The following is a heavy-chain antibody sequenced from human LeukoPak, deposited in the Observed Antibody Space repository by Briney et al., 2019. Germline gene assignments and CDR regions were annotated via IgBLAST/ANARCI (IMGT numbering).Heavy chain of an antibody. CDR2: INAGNGNT. J-gene: IGHJ6*02. V-gene: IGHV1-3*01. CDR3: ARGGGSCYRACDYYGMDV. Sequence: VASVKVSCKASGYTFTSYAMHWVRQAPGQRLEWMGWINAGNGNTKYSQKFQGRVTITRDTSASTAYMELSSLRSEDTAAYYCARGGGSCYRACDYYGMDVWGQGTTVTVSS. CDR1: GYTFTSYA. D-gene: IGHD2-15*01.